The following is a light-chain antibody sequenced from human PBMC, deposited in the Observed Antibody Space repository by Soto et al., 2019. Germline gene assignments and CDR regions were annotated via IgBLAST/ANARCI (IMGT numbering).Light chain of an antibody. CDR2: GAS. J-gene: IGKJ1*01. V-gene: IGKV3-15*01. Sequence: EIVMTQSPVTLSVSPGETANLSCRASQTVTSNLAWYQQKPGRSPRLLLSGASTRATGIPARFSGSGSGTEFTLTIPRLQSEDIELYYCQQSNEWPRTFGQGTKV. CDR1: QTVTSN. CDR3: QQSNEWPRT.